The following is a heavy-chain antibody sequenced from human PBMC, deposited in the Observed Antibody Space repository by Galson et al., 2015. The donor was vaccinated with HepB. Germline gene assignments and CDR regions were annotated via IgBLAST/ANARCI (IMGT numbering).Heavy chain of an antibody. CDR2: VKPNSGAT. J-gene: IGHJ4*01. V-gene: IGHV1-2*02. Sequence: SVKVSCKASGYTFSDYYIHWVRQAPGQGLEWMGWVKPNSGATNFAQKFRDRVTMTGDTSINTAYMELSRLRSDDTAVYYCARVDWAAGQFDYWGQEPWSPPPQ. CDR3: ARVDWAAGQFDY. CDR1: GYTFSDYY. D-gene: IGHD6-13*01.